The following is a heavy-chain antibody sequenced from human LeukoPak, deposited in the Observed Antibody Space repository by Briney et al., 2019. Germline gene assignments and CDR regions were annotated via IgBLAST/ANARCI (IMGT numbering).Heavy chain of an antibody. D-gene: IGHD4-17*01. V-gene: IGHV3-30*02. CDR3: VKFLEGTTVTIFDY. J-gene: IGHJ4*02. CDR2: IRYDGSNK. CDR1: EFTFSSYG. Sequence: GGSLRLSCAASEFTFSSYGMHWVRQAPGKGLEWVAFIRYDGSNKYYADSVKGRFTISRDNSKNTLYLQMNSLRAEDTAVYYCVKFLEGTTVTIFDYWGQGTLVTVSS.